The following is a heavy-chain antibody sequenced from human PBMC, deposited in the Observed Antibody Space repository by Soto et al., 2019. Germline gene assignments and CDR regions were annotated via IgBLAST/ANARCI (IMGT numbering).Heavy chain of an antibody. V-gene: IGHV6-1*01. CDR3: ARGVAGSGFVL. D-gene: IGHD6-19*01. Sequence: SPTISLSCAISGDSVSSNTAAWNWIRSSPSRGLEWLGRTYYRSNWRRDYAVSVKSRITVNPDTSKNHFSLQLNSVTPDDTAVYYCARGVAGSGFVLWGQGTLVTVFS. CDR2: TYYRSNWRR. J-gene: IGHJ4*02. CDR1: GDSVSSNTAA.